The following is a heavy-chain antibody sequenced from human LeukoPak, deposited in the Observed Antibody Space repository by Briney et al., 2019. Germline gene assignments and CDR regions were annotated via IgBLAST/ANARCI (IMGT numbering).Heavy chain of an antibody. Sequence: SETLSLTCAVYGGSFSGYYWSWIRQPPGKGLEWIGEINHSGSTNYNPSLKSRVTISVDPSKNQFSLKLSSVTAADTAVYYCARAEFLEWSRYPYYYYGMDVWGQGTTVTVSS. CDR3: ARAEFLEWSRYPYYYYGMDV. CDR1: GGSFSGYY. CDR2: INHSGST. J-gene: IGHJ6*02. V-gene: IGHV4-34*01. D-gene: IGHD3-3*01.